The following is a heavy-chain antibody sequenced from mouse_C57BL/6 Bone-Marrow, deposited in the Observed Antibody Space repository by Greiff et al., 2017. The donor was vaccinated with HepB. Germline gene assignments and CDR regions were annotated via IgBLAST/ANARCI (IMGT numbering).Heavy chain of an antibody. CDR2: IDPSDSET. J-gene: IGHJ3*01. CDR3: AVGGFYESAWFAY. Sequence: QVQLQQPGAELVRPGSSVKLSCKASGYTFTSYWMQWVKQRPIQGLEWIGNIDPSDSETHYNQKFKDKATLTVDKSSSTAYMQLSSLTSEDSAVYYCAVGGFYESAWFAYWGQGTLVTVSA. V-gene: IGHV1-52*01. D-gene: IGHD2-3*01. CDR1: GYTFTSYW.